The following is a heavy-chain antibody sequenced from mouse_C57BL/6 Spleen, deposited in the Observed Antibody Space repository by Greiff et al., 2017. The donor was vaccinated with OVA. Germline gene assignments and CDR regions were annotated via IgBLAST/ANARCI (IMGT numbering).Heavy chain of an antibody. J-gene: IGHJ1*03. CDR3: ARGNFPWYFDV. V-gene: IGHV1-52*01. CDR1: GYTFTSYW. CDR2: IDPSDSET. Sequence: VQLQQPGAELERPGSSVKLSCKASGYTFTSYWMHWVKQRPIQGLEWIGNIDPSDSETHYNQKFKDKATLTVDKSSSTAYMQLSSLTSEDSAVYYCARGNFPWYFDVWGTGTTVTVSS.